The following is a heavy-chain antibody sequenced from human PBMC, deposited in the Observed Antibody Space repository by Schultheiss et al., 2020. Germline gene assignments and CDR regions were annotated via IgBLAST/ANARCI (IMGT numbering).Heavy chain of an antibody. V-gene: IGHV4-34*01. D-gene: IGHD1-26*01. J-gene: IGHJ5*02. Sequence: SETLSLTCAVYGGSFSGYYWSWIRQPPGKGLEWIGEINYSGSTNYNPSLKSRVTISVDTSKNQLSLKVSSVTAADTAVYYCARETIYRWEETWGQGTLVTVSS. CDR3: ARETIYRWEET. CDR2: INYSGST. CDR1: GGSFSGYY.